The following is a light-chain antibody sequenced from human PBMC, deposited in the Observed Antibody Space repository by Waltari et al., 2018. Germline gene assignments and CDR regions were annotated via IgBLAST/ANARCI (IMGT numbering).Light chain of an antibody. CDR1: SSDVGSDDL. Sequence: QSALTQPASVSGSPGQSITISCAGTSSDVGSDDLVSWYQQHPGKAPKLMVYEVTKRPLGVSDRFSGSKSGNTASLTISGLQAEDEADYYCFSYARSGGVFGGGTKLTVL. CDR2: EVT. J-gene: IGLJ3*02. V-gene: IGLV2-23*02. CDR3: FSYARSGGV.